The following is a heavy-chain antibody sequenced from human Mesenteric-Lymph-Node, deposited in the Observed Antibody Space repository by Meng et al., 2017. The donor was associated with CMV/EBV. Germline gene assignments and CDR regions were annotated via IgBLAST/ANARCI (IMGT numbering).Heavy chain of an antibody. D-gene: IGHD1-20*01. J-gene: IGHJ6*02. V-gene: IGHV3-48*03. CDR1: GFTFSGQA. Sequence: GESLKISCAASGFTFSGQAMNWVRQAPGKGLEWVSYISSSGSTIYYADSVKGRFTISRDNAKNSLYLQMNSLRAEDTAVYYCARGLTGSRRRYYGMDVWGQGTTVTVSS. CDR2: ISSSGSTI. CDR3: ARGLTGSRRRYYGMDV.